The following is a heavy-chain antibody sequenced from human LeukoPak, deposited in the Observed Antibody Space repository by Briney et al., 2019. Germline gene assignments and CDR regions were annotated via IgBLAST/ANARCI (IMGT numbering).Heavy chain of an antibody. CDR2: ISGSGGST. V-gene: IGHV3-23*01. Sequence: GGSLRHSCAASGFTFSSYAMSWVRQAPGKGLEWVSAISGSGGSTYYADSVKGRFTISRVNSKNTLYLQMNSLRAEDTAVYYCAKEARSSSVSASIEPWGQGSLVTVSS. CDR3: AKEARSSSVSASIEP. CDR1: GFTFSSYA. D-gene: IGHD6-19*01. J-gene: IGHJ5*02.